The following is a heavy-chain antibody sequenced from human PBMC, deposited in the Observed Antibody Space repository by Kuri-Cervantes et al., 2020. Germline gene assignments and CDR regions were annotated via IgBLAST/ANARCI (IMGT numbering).Heavy chain of an antibody. Sequence: SETLSLTCAVYGGSFSGYYWSWIRQPPGKGLGWIGYIYYSGSTNYNPSLKSRVTISVDTSKNQFSLKLSSVTAADTAVYCCARAEYSSGWYVYFDYWGQGTLVTVSS. D-gene: IGHD6-19*01. CDR1: GGSFSGYY. CDR3: ARAEYSSGWYVYFDY. CDR2: IYYSGST. J-gene: IGHJ4*02. V-gene: IGHV4-59*01.